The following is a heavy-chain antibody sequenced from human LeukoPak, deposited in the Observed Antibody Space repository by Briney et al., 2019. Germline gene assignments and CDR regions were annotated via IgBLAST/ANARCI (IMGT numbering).Heavy chain of an antibody. V-gene: IGHV4-4*07. CDR2: IYSRGNT. CDR3: AREVGYPYYFDS. CDR1: GGSISSYY. Sequence: NPSETLSLTCTVSGGSISSYYWNWIRQPAGKGLEWIGRIYSRGNTDYNPSLKSRVTMSVDTSKNQFSLKLSSVTAADTAVYYCAREVGYPYYFDSWGQGTLVTVSS. J-gene: IGHJ4*02. D-gene: IGHD1-26*01.